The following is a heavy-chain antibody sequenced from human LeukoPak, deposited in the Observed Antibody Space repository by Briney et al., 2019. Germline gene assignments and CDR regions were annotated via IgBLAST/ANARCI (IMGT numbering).Heavy chain of an antibody. J-gene: IGHJ4*02. V-gene: IGHV4-59*01. CDR2: IYYSGST. D-gene: IGHD3-22*01. CDR1: GGSISSYY. CDR3: ARVNRGDSSGYYWSFGDLFDY. Sequence: SETLSLTCTVSGGSISSYYWSWIRQPPGKGLEWIGYIYYSGSTNYNPSLKSRVTISVDTSKNQFSLKLSSVTAADTAVYYCARVNRGDSSGYYWSFGDLFDYWGQGTLVTVSS.